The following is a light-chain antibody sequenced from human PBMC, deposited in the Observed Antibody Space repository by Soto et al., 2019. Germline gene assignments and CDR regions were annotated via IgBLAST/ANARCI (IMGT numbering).Light chain of an antibody. CDR3: QHHNSYSQT. Sequence: DIQLTQSPPTLSASVGDRVTITCRASQSIRYYLAWYQQMPGKAPKLLIYGASSLQSGVPSRFSGSGSGKEFTLTISSLQPDDFATYFCQHHNSYSQTFGKGTKVEIK. V-gene: IGKV1-5*01. J-gene: IGKJ1*01. CDR1: QSIRYY. CDR2: GAS.